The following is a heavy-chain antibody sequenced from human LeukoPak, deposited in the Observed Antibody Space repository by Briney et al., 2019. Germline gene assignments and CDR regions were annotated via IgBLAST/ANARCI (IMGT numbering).Heavy chain of an antibody. CDR1: GGSFSGHY. D-gene: IGHD2-2*01. V-gene: IGHV4-34*01. Sequence: PSETLSLTCAVYGGSFSGHYWSWIRQPPGKGLEWIGEINHSGSTNYNPSLKSRVTISVDTSKNQFSLKLSSVTAADTAVYYCASIVVVPAAMPGPTADYMDVWGKGTTVTVSS. J-gene: IGHJ6*03. CDR3: ASIVVVPAAMPGPTADYMDV. CDR2: INHSGST.